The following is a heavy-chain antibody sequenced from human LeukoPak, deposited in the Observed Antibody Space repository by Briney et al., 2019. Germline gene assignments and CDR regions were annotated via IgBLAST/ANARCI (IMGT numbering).Heavy chain of an antibody. CDR3: ASGSGSYRTPYYYMDL. CDR1: GFTVSSNY. D-gene: IGHD3-10*01. Sequence: PGGSLRLSCVASGFTVSSNYMSWVRQAPGKGLEWVSVIYSGGSTYYADSVKGRFAISRDNSKNTLYLQMNSLRAEDTAVYYCASGSGSYRTPYYYMDLWGTGTTVTVSS. J-gene: IGHJ6*03. V-gene: IGHV3-53*01. CDR2: IYSGGST.